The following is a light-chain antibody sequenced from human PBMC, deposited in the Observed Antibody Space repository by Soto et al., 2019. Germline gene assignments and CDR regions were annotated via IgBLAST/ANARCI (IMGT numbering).Light chain of an antibody. Sequence: EIAMTQSPATLSVSPGERATLCCWCSQSVSSNLSWYQQKPGQAPRLLIYDVSTRATGIPTRFSGSGSGTEFTLTISSLQSEDFAAYYCQQYNNWPLTFGRGTKVDVK. CDR1: QSVSSN. V-gene: IGKV3D-15*01. CDR3: QQYNNWPLT. CDR2: DVS. J-gene: IGKJ4*01.